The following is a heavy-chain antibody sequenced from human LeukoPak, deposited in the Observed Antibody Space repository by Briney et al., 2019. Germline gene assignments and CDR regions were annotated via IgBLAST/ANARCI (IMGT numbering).Heavy chain of an antibody. D-gene: IGHD3-10*01. CDR2: IQQTGRDK. J-gene: IGHJ3*02. Sequence: GGSLRLSCAASGFTFSDFYMSWVRQSPGKGLEWVANIQQTGRDKCYVDSVKGRFTISRDNAKNSLFLQMNSLRGDDTAVYYCAREGIQGGTDDAFDIWGQGTTVTVS. V-gene: IGHV3-7*01. CDR3: AREGIQGGTDDAFDI. CDR1: GFTFSDFY.